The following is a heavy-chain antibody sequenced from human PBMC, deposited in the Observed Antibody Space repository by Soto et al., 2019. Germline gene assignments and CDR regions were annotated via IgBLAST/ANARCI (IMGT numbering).Heavy chain of an antibody. D-gene: IGHD4-17*01. Sequence: ASVNVSCKASGYTFTNYGFSWVRQAPGQGLEWMGWISTYNGDTNYEQKFQGRVTMSTDTSTSTAQMELRSLRFDDTAVYYCARDYGEGPADYWGQGTQVTVSS. J-gene: IGHJ4*02. V-gene: IGHV1-18*01. CDR1: GYTFTNYG. CDR3: ARDYGEGPADY. CDR2: ISTYNGDT.